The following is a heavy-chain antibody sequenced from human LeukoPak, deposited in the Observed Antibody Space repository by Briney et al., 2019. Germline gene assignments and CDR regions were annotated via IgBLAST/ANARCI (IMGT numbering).Heavy chain of an antibody. CDR1: GLPIADFA. J-gene: IGHJ4*02. V-gene: IGHV3-43*02. CDR3: AKESGKFDY. CDR2: ISGDGVST. Sequence: PGGSLRLSCVASGLPIADFAMHWVRQAPGKGLEWVCLISGDGVSTFYADSVKGRFSISRDNSKNSLYLEMNSLRTEDAAMYYCAKESGKFDYWGQGTLVAVSS.